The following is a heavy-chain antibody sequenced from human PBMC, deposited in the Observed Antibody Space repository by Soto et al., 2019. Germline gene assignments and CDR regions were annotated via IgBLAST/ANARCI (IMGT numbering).Heavy chain of an antibody. CDR1: GFTFSSYE. CDR3: ARDIGDSSGYYPPYFDY. J-gene: IGHJ4*02. D-gene: IGHD3-22*01. CDR2: ISSSGSTI. V-gene: IGHV3-48*03. Sequence: GGSLRLSCAASGFTFSSYEMNWVRQAPGKGLEWVSYISSSGSTIYYADSVKGRFTISRDNAKNSLYLQMNSLRAEDTAVYYCARDIGDSSGYYPPYFDYWGQGTLVTVS.